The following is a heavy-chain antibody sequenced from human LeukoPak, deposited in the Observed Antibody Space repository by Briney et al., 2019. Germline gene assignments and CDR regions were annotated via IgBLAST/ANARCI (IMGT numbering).Heavy chain of an antibody. Sequence: SETLSLTCTVSGGSISSYYWSWIRQPAGPALEWIGRIYTSGTITYNPSLKSRVTMSVDTSKNQFSLKLSSVTVADTAVYYCARDSGTTGEVKFDPWGQGTLVTASS. CDR3: ARDSGTTGEVKFDP. CDR2: IYTSGTI. D-gene: IGHD3-10*01. CDR1: GGSISSYY. J-gene: IGHJ5*02. V-gene: IGHV4-4*07.